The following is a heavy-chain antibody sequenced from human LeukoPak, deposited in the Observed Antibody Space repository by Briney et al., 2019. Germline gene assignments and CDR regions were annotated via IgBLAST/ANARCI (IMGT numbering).Heavy chain of an antibody. V-gene: IGHV4-4*02. D-gene: IGHD3-16*01. CDR1: GGSISSSNW. J-gene: IGHJ4*02. CDR3: ARLPLGGGYYSDY. CDR2: INHSGST. Sequence: PSGTLSLTCAVSGGSISSSNWWSWVRQPPGKGLEWIGEINHSGSTNYNPSLKSRVTISVDTSKNQFSLKLSSVTAADTAVYYCARLPLGGGYYSDYWGQGTLVTVSS.